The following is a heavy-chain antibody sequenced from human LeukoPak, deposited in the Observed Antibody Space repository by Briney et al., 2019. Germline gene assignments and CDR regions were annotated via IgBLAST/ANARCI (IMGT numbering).Heavy chain of an antibody. V-gene: IGHV3-74*01. CDR3: ARVDTAMVGYFQH. CDR2: INSDGSST. D-gene: IGHD5-18*01. CDR1: GFTFSSYW. Sequence: AQSLTLSCAATGFTFSSYWMHWVRQAPGKGLEWVSRINSDGSSTSYADSVKGRFTISRDNAKNTLYLQMNSLRAEDTAVYYCARVDTAMVGYFQHWGQGTLVTVSS. J-gene: IGHJ1*01.